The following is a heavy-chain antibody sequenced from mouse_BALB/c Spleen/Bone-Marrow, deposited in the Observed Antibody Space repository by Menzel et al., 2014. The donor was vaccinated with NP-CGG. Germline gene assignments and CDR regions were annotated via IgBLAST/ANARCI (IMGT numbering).Heavy chain of an antibody. Sequence: EVQVVDSGGGLVKPGGSLKLSCAASGFTFSDYYMFWVRQTPEKRLEWVATISDGVSYAYYPDSVKGRFTISRDNARNNLYLQMSSLKSEDTAMYYCARAPPYDFYAMDYWGQGTSVTVSS. CDR3: ARAPPYDFYAMDY. CDR1: GFTFSDYY. J-gene: IGHJ4*01. CDR2: ISDGVSYA. V-gene: IGHV5-4*02. D-gene: IGHD2-13*01.